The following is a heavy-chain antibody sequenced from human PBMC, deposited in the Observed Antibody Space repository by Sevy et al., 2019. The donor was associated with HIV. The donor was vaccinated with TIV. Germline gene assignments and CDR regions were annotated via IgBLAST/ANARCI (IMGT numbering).Heavy chain of an antibody. V-gene: IGHV3-21*01. J-gene: IGHJ4*02. CDR1: GFIFNDYN. CDR3: ARDGNGLFDY. D-gene: IGHD2-8*01. Sequence: GGSLRLSCAASGFIFNDYNMNWVRQAPGKGLEWVSFIFSSSSWIYYADSVKGRFTISRDNTKNSLYLQMNSLRAEDTAVYYCARDGNGLFDYWGQGTLVTVSS. CDR2: IFSSSSWI.